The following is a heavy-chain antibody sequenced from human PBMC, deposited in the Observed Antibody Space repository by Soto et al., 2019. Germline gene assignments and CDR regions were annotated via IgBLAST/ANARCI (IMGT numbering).Heavy chain of an antibody. CDR1: GYTFITYG. J-gene: IGHJ4*02. CDR2: ISTYNGDT. V-gene: IGHV1-18*01. D-gene: IGHD3-22*01. CDR3: ARGPTDYYDNSGDYSLDY. Sequence: QVQLVQSGAEVNEPGASVKVSCKASGYTFITYGMSWVRQAPGQGLDWMGWISTYNGDTKYADRLQGRVAMTTVTTTGTAYMELRSLRSDDTAVYYCARGPTDYYDNSGDYSLDYWGQGTLVTVSS.